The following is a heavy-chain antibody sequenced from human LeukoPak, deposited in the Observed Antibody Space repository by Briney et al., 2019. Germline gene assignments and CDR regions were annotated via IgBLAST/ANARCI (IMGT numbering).Heavy chain of an antibody. J-gene: IGHJ4*02. CDR2: ISSSGSTI. Sequence: GGSLRLSCAASGFTFSSYEMNWVRQARGKGLQGVSYISSSGSTIYYADSVKGRFTISRDNAKNSLYLQMNSLRAEDTAVYYCARARKNYYGSGSYYPFDYWGQGTLVTVSS. CDR3: ARARKNYYGSGSYYPFDY. V-gene: IGHV3-48*03. CDR1: GFTFSSYE. D-gene: IGHD3-10*01.